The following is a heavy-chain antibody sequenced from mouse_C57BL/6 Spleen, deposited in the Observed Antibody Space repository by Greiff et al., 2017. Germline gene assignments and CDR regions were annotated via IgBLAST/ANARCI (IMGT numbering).Heavy chain of an antibody. J-gene: IGHJ3*01. CDR2: IDPSDSYT. D-gene: IGHD4-1*01. Sequence: QVQLQQPGAELVMPGASVKLSCKASGYTFTSYWMHWVKQRPGQGLEWIVEIDPSDSYTNYNQKFKGKSTLTVDKSSSTAYMQLSSLTSEDSAVYYCARINWDEAYWGQGTLVTVSA. CDR3: ARINWDEAY. V-gene: IGHV1-69*01. CDR1: GYTFTSYW.